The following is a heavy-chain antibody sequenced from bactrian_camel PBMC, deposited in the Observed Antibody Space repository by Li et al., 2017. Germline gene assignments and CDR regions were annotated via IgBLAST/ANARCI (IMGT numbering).Heavy chain of an antibody. J-gene: IGHJ6*01. CDR2: LTNDARGS. Sequence: HVQLVESGGGSVQAGGSLRLSCTDSADTYTNNYWGWFRQVSGREREKVAFLTNDARGSDYGDSVRGRFTISRDNAKNTVYLQLNSLKTEDMAIYYCAAVTWGATDICSAVSPLFRYWGQGTQVTVS. D-gene: IGHD5*01. CDR3: AAVTWGATDICSAVSPLFRY. V-gene: IGHV3S53*01. CDR1: ADTYTNNY.